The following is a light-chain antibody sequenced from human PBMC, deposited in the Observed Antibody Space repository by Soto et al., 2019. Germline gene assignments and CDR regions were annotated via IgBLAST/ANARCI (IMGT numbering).Light chain of an antibody. V-gene: IGLV2-14*01. CDR1: SSDVGGYNY. J-gene: IGLJ2*01. Sequence: QPVLTQPASVSGSPGQSITISCTGTSSDVGGYNYVSWYQQHPGKAPKLMIYDVTHRPSGISYRFSASKSGNTASLTISGLQAEDEADYYCSSYTSNSTLVFGGGTKLTVL. CDR2: DVT. CDR3: SSYTSNSTLV.